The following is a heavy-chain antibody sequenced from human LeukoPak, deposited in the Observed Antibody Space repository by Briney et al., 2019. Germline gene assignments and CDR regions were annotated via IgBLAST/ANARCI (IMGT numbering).Heavy chain of an antibody. Sequence: PGGSLRLSCAASGFTLSSYWMSWVRQAPGKGLEWVANIKQDGSEKYYVDSVKGRFTISRDNAKNSLYLQMNSLRAEYTAVYYCARDPAPLDVWGKGTTVTVSS. CDR1: GFTLSSYW. J-gene: IGHJ6*04. CDR2: IKQDGSEK. CDR3: ARDPAPLDV. V-gene: IGHV3-7*01.